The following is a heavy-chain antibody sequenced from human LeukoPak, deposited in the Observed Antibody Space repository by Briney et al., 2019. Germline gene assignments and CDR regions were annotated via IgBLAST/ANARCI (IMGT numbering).Heavy chain of an antibody. CDR1: GGSISSYY. CDR2: IYTSGST. Sequence: SETLSLTCTVSGGSISSYYWSWIRQPAGKGLEWIGRIYTSGSTDYNPSLKSRVTMSVDTSKNQFSLKLSSVTAADTAVYYCAREAFYSNYPDYYYYYYMDVWGKGTTVTVSS. J-gene: IGHJ6*03. D-gene: IGHD4-11*01. CDR3: AREAFYSNYPDYYYYYYMDV. V-gene: IGHV4-4*07.